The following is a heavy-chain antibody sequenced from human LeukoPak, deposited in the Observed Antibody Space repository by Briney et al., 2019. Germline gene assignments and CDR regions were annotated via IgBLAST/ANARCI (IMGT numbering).Heavy chain of an antibody. J-gene: IGHJ4*02. Sequence: SQTLSLTCTVSGSSISSGGYYWSWIRQHPGKGLEWIGYIYYSGSIYYNPSLKSRVTISVDTSKNQFSLKLSSVTAADTAVYYCARAPLGGYLFDYWGQGTLVTVSS. V-gene: IGHV4-31*03. CDR3: ARAPLGGYLFDY. CDR2: IYYSGSI. CDR1: GSSISSGGYY. D-gene: IGHD3-22*01.